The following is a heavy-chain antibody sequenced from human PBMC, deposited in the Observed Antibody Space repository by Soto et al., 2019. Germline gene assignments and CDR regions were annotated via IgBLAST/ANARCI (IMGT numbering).Heavy chain of an antibody. CDR2: STPMFDTV. CDR3: AQSLYSNPFYGMDV. V-gene: IGHV1-69*01. Sequence: QVQLVQSGAEVKKAGSSVQVSCRASGGIFSSYTISWVRQAPGQGLEWMGGSTPMFDTVKYGEKFQGRVTITADESTSTAYLELSSLRSEDTAVYYCAQSLYSNPFYGMDVWGQGTTVTVSS. D-gene: IGHD1-26*01. CDR1: GGIFSSYT. J-gene: IGHJ6*02.